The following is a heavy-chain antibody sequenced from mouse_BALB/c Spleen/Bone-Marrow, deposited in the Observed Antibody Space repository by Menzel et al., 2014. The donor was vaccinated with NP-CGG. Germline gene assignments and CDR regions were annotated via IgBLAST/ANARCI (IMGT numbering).Heavy chain of an antibody. V-gene: IGHV14-3*02. CDR3: ARYYYGCNLFDY. D-gene: IGHD1-1*01. CDR1: GFNIKDTY. CDR2: IDPANGNT. J-gene: IGHJ2*01. Sequence: VQLKESGAELVKPGASVKLSCTASGFNIKDTYMHWVKQRPEQGLEWIGRIDPANGNTKYDPKFQGKATITADTSSNTAYLQLSSLTSEDTAVYYCARYYYGCNLFDYWGQGTTLTVSS.